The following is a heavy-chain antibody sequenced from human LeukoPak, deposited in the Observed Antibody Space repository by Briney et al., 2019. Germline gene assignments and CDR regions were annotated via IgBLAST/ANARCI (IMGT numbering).Heavy chain of an antibody. J-gene: IGHJ6*03. Sequence: PGGSLRLSCAASGFTFSSYRMYWVRQAPGKGLVWVSRINSDGSSTTYADSVKGRFTISRDNSKNTLYLQMNSLRAEDTAVYYCARETYYDSAGHYYYMDVWGKGTTVTVSS. CDR2: INSDGSST. D-gene: IGHD3-22*01. CDR3: ARETYYDSAGHYYYMDV. V-gene: IGHV3-74*01. CDR1: GFTFSSYR.